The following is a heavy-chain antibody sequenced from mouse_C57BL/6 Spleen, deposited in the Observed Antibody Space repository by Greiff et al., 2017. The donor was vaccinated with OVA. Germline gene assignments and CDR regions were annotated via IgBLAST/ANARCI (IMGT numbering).Heavy chain of an antibody. V-gene: IGHV5-4*01. J-gene: IGHJ2*01. Sequence: EVMLVESGGGLVKPGGSLKLSCAASGFTFSSYAMSWVRQTPEKRLEWVATISDGGSYTYYPDNVKGRFTISRDNAKNNLYLQMSHLKSEDTAMYYCARDDYGYYFDYWGQGTTLTVSS. CDR1: GFTFSSYA. CDR3: ARDDYGYYFDY. CDR2: ISDGGSYT. D-gene: IGHD2-4*01.